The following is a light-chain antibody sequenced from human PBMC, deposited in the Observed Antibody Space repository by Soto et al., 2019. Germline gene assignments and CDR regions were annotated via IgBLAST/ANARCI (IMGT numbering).Light chain of an antibody. CDR1: QAVNTR. J-gene: IGKJ1*01. CDR2: LTS. CDR3: HQRQSWPRT. V-gene: IGKV3-11*01. Sequence: EIWLTHSTATLSSFPVPSLPLSCRASQAVNTRLAWYQHKPGQAPRLLIYLTSNRAAGIPARFSGSGSGTDFTLTISDVEPEDFAVYYCHQRQSWPRTFGQGTKVDI.